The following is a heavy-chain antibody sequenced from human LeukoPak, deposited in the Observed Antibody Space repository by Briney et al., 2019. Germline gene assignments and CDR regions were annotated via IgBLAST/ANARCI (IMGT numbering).Heavy chain of an antibody. V-gene: IGHV4-4*02. J-gene: IGHJ5*02. CDR3: ARVFELPPGGDYYDSSGLNWFDP. CDR2: IYHSGST. Sequence: ASETLSLTCAVSGGSISSSNWWSWVRQPPGKGLEWIGEIYHSGSTNYNPSLKSRVTISVDTSKNQFSLKLSSVTAADTAVYYCARVFELPPGGDYYDSSGLNWFDPWGQGTLVTVSS. D-gene: IGHD3-22*01. CDR1: GGSISSSNW.